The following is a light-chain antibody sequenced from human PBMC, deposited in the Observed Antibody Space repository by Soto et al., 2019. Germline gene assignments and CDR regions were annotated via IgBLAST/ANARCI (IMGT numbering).Light chain of an antibody. CDR2: GAS. CDR3: KEYNHRQPVT. Sequence: EIVMTQSTATLSVSPGERATLSCRASQSVSNKLAWYQQKPGQAPRLLIYGASTRATRIPTRFSGSGSGTEISLNINSLNTEDFAGHYSKEYNHRQPVTFGGGTKVEIK. J-gene: IGKJ4*01. CDR1: QSVSNK. V-gene: IGKV3-15*01.